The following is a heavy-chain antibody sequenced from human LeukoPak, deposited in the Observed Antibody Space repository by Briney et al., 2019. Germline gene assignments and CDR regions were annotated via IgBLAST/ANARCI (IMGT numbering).Heavy chain of an antibody. D-gene: IGHD3-9*01. CDR2: IYTSGST. Sequence: SETLSLTCTVSGGSISSYYWSWIRQPAGKGLEWIGRIYTSGSTNYNPSLKSRGTMSVDTSKNQFSLKLSSVTAADTAVYYCARDWGYDILTGYPSPPFDYWGQGTLVTVSS. CDR1: GGSISSYY. J-gene: IGHJ4*02. CDR3: ARDWGYDILTGYPSPPFDY. V-gene: IGHV4-4*07.